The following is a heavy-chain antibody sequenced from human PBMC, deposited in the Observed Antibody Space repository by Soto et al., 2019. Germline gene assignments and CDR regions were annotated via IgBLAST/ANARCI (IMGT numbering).Heavy chain of an antibody. J-gene: IGHJ4*02. Sequence: GESLKISCEGSGYTFTNYWIGWVRQMPGKGLEWMGIIYPGDSDTRYSPSFQGQVTISADKSISTAYLQWSSLKASDTAMYYCARLQAAAGDNDLTFDYWGQGTLVTVSS. CDR2: IYPGDSDT. CDR3: ARLQAAAGDNDLTFDY. CDR1: GYTFTNYW. V-gene: IGHV5-51*01. D-gene: IGHD6-13*01.